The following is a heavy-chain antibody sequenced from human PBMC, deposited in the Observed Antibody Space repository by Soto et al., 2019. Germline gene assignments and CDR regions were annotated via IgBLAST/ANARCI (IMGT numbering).Heavy chain of an antibody. CDR3: ATDPVYVGSRGGMDV. Sequence: QVRLEESGPGLVKPSETLSLICSVSGGSVNHANYFWNWIRHHPENGLEWIGYIHYSGSTRYNLSFETRATLSIDTSNNPFPLRLNCVTVADTAVYCGATDPVYVGSRGGMDVWGRGTTVTVSS. CDR1: GGSVNHANYF. CDR2: IHYSGST. J-gene: IGHJ6*02. V-gene: IGHV4-31*03. D-gene: IGHD3-16*01.